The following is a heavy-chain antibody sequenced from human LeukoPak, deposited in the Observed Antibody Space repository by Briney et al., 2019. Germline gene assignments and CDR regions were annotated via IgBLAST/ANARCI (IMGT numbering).Heavy chain of an antibody. Sequence: SETLSLTCTVSGGSISSSSYYWGWIRQPPGKGLEWIGSIYYSGSTYYNPSLKSRVTISVDTSKNQFSLKLSSVTAADTAVYYCARVGGWDIVVVVAATDGYFDLWGRGTLVTVSS. V-gene: IGHV4-39*07. CDR1: GGSISSSSYY. CDR3: ARVGGWDIVVVVAATDGYFDL. CDR2: IYYSGST. J-gene: IGHJ2*01. D-gene: IGHD2-15*01.